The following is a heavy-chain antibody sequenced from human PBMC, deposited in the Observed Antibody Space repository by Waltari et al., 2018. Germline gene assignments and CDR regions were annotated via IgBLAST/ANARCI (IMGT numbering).Heavy chain of an antibody. D-gene: IGHD2-2*01. CDR1: GGSMSSDTYW. V-gene: IGHV4-61*02. CDR2: IHSRGTT. Sequence: QAQLQESGPGLVKPSQTLSLTCTVSGGSMSSDTYWWTWIRQPAGKGLECVGRIHSRGTTNYNPSLESRVTISLDTSKNQFSLRLRSVTAADTAIYYCTRGGAPDANWFDPWGQGTLVTVSS. CDR3: TRGGAPDANWFDP. J-gene: IGHJ5*02.